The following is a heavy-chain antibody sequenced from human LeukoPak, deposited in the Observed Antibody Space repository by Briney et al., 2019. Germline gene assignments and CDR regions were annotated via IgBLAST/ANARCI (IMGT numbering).Heavy chain of an antibody. J-gene: IGHJ6*02. CDR2: ISSRDXXX. Sequence: GGSLRLSCAASGFTFSAYAMTWXRQAPGKGLEWVSSISSRDXXXXYADSVKXRXTIXRXKSKNTMSLQMNSLRAEDTAVYYCARGWMDVWGQGTTVTVSS. D-gene: IGHD2-15*01. V-gene: IGHV3-23*01. CDR3: ARGWMDV. CDR1: GFTFSAYA.